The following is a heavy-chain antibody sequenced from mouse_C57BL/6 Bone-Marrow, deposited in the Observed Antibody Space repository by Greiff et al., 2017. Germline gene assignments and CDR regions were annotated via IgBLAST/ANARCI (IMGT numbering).Heavy chain of an antibody. Sequence: VQLQQSGAELVRPGASVKLSCTASGFNIKDDYMHWVKQRPEQGLEWIGWIDPENGDTEYASKFQGKATITADTSSNTAYLQLSSLTSEDTAVYYCSPCDGSSLSHYAMDYWGRGTAVTVSA. CDR3: SPCDGSSLSHYAMDY. CDR2: IDPENGDT. V-gene: IGHV14-4*01. CDR1: GFNIKDDY. D-gene: IGHD1-1*01. J-gene: IGHJ4*01.